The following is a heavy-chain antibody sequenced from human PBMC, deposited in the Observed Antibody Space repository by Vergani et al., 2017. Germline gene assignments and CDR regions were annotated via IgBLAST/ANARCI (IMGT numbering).Heavy chain of an antibody. CDR3: ASDYRDFSGSGSPYYFDH. Sequence: QVQLVESGGGLVKPGGSLRLSCTASGFFFSDYYMSWLRQAPGTGLEWISYIASSDTTVYYADSVKGRFTISGDNAKNSLYLEMNSLRAEDTAVYYCASDYRDFSGSGSPYYFDHWGQGTQVTVSS. CDR2: IASSDTTV. J-gene: IGHJ4*02. D-gene: IGHD3-10*01. V-gene: IGHV3-11*04. CDR1: GFFFSDYY.